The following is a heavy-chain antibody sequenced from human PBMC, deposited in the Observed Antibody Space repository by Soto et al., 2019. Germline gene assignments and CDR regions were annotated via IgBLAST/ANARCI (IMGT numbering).Heavy chain of an antibody. J-gene: IGHJ5*02. CDR1: GGSITGRDYY. V-gene: IGHV4-31*11. CDR2: IYYSGST. Sequence: QVQLQESGPGLVKPSQTLSLTCAVSGGSITGRDYYWSWIRQHPGKGLEWIGYIYYSGSTYYNPSLTSRGTISLDTSKNQYSLLLSSVVAADKAVYYCAKAVRFGELLDWFDTWGQGTLVTVSS. CDR3: AKAVRFGELLDWFDT. D-gene: IGHD3-10*01.